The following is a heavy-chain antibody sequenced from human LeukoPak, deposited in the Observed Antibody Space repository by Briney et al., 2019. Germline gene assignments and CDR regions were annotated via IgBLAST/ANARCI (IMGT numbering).Heavy chain of an antibody. CDR2: ISAYNGNT. CDR1: GYTFTSYG. Sequence: ASVKVSCKASGYTFTSYGISWVRQAPGQGLEWMGWISAYNGNTNYAQKLQGRVTMTTDTSTSTAYMELRSLRSDDTAVYYCAREGHDSSGYTNYYYYGMDVWGQGTTVTVSS. D-gene: IGHD3-22*01. CDR3: AREGHDSSGYTNYYYYGMDV. J-gene: IGHJ6*02. V-gene: IGHV1-18*01.